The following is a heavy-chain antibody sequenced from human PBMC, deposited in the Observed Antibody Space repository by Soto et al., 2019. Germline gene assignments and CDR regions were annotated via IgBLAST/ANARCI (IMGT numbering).Heavy chain of an antibody. CDR1: GGTFNNYA. J-gene: IGHJ4*02. Sequence: QVQLVQSGAEVKRPGSSVKVSCKASGGTFNNYALSWVRQAPGQGLEWMGGFIPIFNSANYVQKFQGRVRITADASTSRAYMALRSLRPDDTAVYYCAREVTVASYCFDFWGQGTLVTVSS. CDR2: FIPIFNSA. CDR3: AREVTVASYCFDF. V-gene: IGHV1-69*01. D-gene: IGHD5-12*01.